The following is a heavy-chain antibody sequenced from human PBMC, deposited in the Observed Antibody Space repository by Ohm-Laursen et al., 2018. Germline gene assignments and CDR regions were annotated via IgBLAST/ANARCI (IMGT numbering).Heavy chain of an antibody. D-gene: IGHD2-21*02. CDR3: AKVFKRCGGDCPYYFDY. CDR2: ISDSGDNR. J-gene: IGHJ4*02. Sequence: GSLRLSCAASGFTFGSYAMSWVRQAPGKGLEWVSAISDSGDNRYYPDSVKGRFTISRDNSKNTLYLQMNSLRAEDTAVYYCAKVFKRCGGDCPYYFDYWGQGTLVTVSS. CDR1: GFTFGSYA. V-gene: IGHV3-23*01.